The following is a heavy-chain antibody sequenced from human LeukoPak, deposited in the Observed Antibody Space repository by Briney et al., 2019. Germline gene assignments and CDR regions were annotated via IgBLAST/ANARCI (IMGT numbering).Heavy chain of an antibody. CDR2: ISVSGGSI. Sequence: PGGSLRLSCAASGFTFSNYGMSWVRQAPGKGLEWVSAISVSGGSIYYADSVKGRFTISRDNSKNTLYLQMNSLRAEDTAIYYCTRVGYIDEGIDYWGQGTLVTVSS. CDR1: GFTFSNYG. CDR3: TRVGYIDEGIDY. J-gene: IGHJ4*02. V-gene: IGHV3-23*01. D-gene: IGHD5-24*01.